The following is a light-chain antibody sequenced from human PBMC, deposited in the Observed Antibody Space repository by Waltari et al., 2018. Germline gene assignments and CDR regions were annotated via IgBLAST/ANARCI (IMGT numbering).Light chain of an antibody. CDR3: SSYTTSGTLV. CDR2: GVN. CDR1: SSDVGGYDF. J-gene: IGLJ1*01. Sequence: SPGQSITISCTGTSSDVGGYDFVSWHQQYPGKAPKVMIYGVNNRPSGVSNRFSGSKSGNTASLIISGLQADDEADYYCSSYTTSGTLVFGTGTKVTVL. V-gene: IGLV2-14*01.